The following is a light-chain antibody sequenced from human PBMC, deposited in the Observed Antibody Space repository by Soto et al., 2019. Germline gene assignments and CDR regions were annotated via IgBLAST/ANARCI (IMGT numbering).Light chain of an antibody. J-gene: IGKJ5*01. Sequence: DIVVTQSPGALSLTQGERDTLSCRASQSVAGSYLAWYQQKPGQAPRLLIYGASSRATGFPDRFSGSGSGTDFTLTISGLEPEDSAVYYCQQYASSSEITFGQGTRLEIK. CDR2: GAS. CDR1: QSVAGSY. CDR3: QQYASSSEIT. V-gene: IGKV3-20*01.